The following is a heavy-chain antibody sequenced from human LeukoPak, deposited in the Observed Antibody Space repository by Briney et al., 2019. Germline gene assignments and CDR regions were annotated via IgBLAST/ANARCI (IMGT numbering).Heavy chain of an antibody. CDR1: GFTFSSYA. CDR2: ISYDGSNK. V-gene: IGHV3-30-3*01. J-gene: IGHJ4*02. Sequence: PGRSLRLSCAASGFTFSSYAMHWVRQAPGKGLEWVAVISYDGSNKYYADSVKGRFTISRDNSKNTLYLQMNSLRAEDTAVYYCARVDYYDSSGYYFDYWGQGTLVTVSS. D-gene: IGHD3-22*01. CDR3: ARVDYYDSSGYYFDY.